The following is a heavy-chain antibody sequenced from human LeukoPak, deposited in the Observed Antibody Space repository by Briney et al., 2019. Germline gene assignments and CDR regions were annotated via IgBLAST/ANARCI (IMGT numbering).Heavy chain of an antibody. CDR2: IRSKANYYAT. Sequence: GGSLRLSCAASGFTFSGSAMLWVRQASGKGLEWVGRIRSKANYYATAYAASVKGRFNISRDDSKNTAYLQMNSLKTEDTALYYCTRHIYYEDGFDYWGQGTLVTVSS. D-gene: IGHD3-22*01. CDR3: TRHIYYEDGFDY. J-gene: IGHJ4*02. V-gene: IGHV3-73*01. CDR1: GFTFSGSA.